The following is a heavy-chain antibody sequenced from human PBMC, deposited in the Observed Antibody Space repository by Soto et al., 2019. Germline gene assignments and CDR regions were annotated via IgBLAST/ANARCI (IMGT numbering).Heavy chain of an antibody. CDR3: AREGGYVDY. CDR2: IAESGDS. V-gene: IGHV4-39*02. D-gene: IGHD1-1*01. CDR1: GGPIRSSSHY. Sequence: QLQLQESGPGLVKPSETLSLTCTVSGGPIRSSSHYWGWIRQSPGTGLEWIGSIAESGDSYYNPSLKSRVTISVDTSKNQFSLKLISVTGADSAIYYCAREGGYVDYWGQGTLVTVSS. J-gene: IGHJ4*02.